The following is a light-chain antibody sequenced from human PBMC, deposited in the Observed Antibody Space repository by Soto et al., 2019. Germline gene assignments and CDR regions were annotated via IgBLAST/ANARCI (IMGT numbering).Light chain of an antibody. CDR3: QQSYSTPLT. Sequence: DIQMTQSPSSLSASVGDRVTITCRASQSISNYLNWYQQKPGKAPKFLIYVASSLQSGVPSRFSGSGSGTNFTLTISSLQADDFATYYCQQSYSTPLTFGQWTKVEMK. V-gene: IGKV1-39*01. J-gene: IGKJ1*01. CDR1: QSISNY. CDR2: VAS.